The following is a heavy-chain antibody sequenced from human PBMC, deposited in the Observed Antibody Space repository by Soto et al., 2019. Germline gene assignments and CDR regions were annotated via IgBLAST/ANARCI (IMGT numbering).Heavy chain of an antibody. CDR1: GFPFSSYA. Sequence: GSLRLSCAASGFPFSSYAMSWVRQAPGKGLEWVSSVSGSGGSTHYADFVKGRFTISRDSSKNTLYLQMNSLRAEDTAVYYCAMSECTGFGCAHKSVLYDYWGQGTLV. CDR2: VSGSGGST. D-gene: IGHD2-8*02. J-gene: IGHJ4*02. V-gene: IGHV3-23*01. CDR3: AMSECTGFGCAHKSVLYDY.